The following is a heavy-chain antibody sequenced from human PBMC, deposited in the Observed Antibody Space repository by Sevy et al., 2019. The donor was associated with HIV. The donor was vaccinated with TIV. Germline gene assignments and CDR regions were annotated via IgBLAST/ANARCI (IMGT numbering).Heavy chain of an antibody. CDR3: ATGDSSSYNWFDP. V-gene: IGHV1-24*01. D-gene: IGHD6-13*01. J-gene: IGHJ5*02. CDR1: GYTLTELS. Sequence: ASVKVSCKVSGYTLTELSMHWVRQAPGKGLEWMGGFDPEDGETIYAQKFQGRVTMTEDTSTDTAYMELSSLRFEDTAVYYCATGDSSSYNWFDPWGQGTLVTVSS. CDR2: FDPEDGET.